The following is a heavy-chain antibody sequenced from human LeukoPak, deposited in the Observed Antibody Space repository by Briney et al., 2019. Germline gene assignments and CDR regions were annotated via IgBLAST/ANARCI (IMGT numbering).Heavy chain of an antibody. CDR3: ARRAYCSSTSCYYYYYYGMDV. CDR2: IYYSGST. J-gene: IGHJ6*02. V-gene: IGHV4-59*08. D-gene: IGHD2-2*01. Sequence: SETLSLTCTVSGGSISSYYWSWIRQPPGKGLEWIGYIYYSGSTNYNPSLKSRVTISVDTSKNQFSLKLSSVTAADTAVYYCARRAYCSSTSCYYYYYYGMDVWGQGTTVTVSS. CDR1: GGSISSYY.